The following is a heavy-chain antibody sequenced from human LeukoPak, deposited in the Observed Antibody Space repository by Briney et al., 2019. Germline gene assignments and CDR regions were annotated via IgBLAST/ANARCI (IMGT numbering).Heavy chain of an antibody. CDR1: GFTFSSYA. J-gene: IGHJ4*02. V-gene: IGHV3-23*01. D-gene: IGHD4-17*01. Sequence: PGGSLRLSCAASGFTFSSYAMSWVRQAPGKGLEWVSAFSGSGGSTYYADSVKGRFTISRDNSKNTLYLQMNSLRAEDTAVYYCAKDDYGDTKIDYWGQGTLVTVSS. CDR3: AKDDYGDTKIDY. CDR2: FSGSGGST.